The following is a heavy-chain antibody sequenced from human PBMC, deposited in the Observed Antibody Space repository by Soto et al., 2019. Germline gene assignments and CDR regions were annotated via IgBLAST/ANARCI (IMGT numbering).Heavy chain of an antibody. V-gene: IGHV4-4*07. D-gene: IGHD6-19*01. J-gene: IGHJ4*02. CDR3: AREYTETVDGPTPFYFDY. Sequence: QVQLQESGPGLVKPSETLSLTCSVSGDSISSYYWSWIRQSAGKGLEWIGRTYITGDTNYNPSLKSRVTMSLDASKKQLSLKLSSVTAADTAVYYCAREYTETVDGPTPFYFDYWGQGTPVTVSS. CDR2: TYITGDT. CDR1: GDSISSYY.